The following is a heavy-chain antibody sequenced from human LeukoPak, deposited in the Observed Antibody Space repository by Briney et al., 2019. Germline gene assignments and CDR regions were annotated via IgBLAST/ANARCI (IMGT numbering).Heavy chain of an antibody. CDR2: ISSSSSYI. V-gene: IGHV3-21*01. D-gene: IGHD6-6*01. CDR1: GFTFSSYS. Sequence: GGSLRPSCAASGFTFSSYSMNWVRQAPGKGLEWVSSISSSSSYIYYADSVKGRFTISRDNAKNSLYLQMNSLRAEDTAVYYCAGGPIAARPDPFDYWGQGTLVTVSS. CDR3: AGGPIAARPDPFDY. J-gene: IGHJ4*02.